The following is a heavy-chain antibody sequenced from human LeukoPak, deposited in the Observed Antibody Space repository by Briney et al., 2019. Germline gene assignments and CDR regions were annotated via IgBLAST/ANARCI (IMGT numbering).Heavy chain of an antibody. V-gene: IGHV4-39*01. CDR3: ARHLDYYDSSGYYGYFDY. Sequence: PSETLSLTCTVSGGSISSSSYYWGWIRQPPGKGLEWIGSIYYSGSTYYNPSLKSRVTISVDTSKNQFSLKLSSVTAADTAVYYCARHLDYYDSSGYYGYFDYWGQGTLVTVSS. CDR2: IYYSGST. J-gene: IGHJ4*02. D-gene: IGHD3-22*01. CDR1: GGSISSSSYY.